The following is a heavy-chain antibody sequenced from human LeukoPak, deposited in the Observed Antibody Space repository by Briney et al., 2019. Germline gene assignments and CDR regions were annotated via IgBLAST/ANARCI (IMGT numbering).Heavy chain of an antibody. CDR3: AALRAGSEWAFDI. J-gene: IGHJ3*02. Sequence: ASEKVSCKASGYTFTSYGIRWVRQAAGQEVEWVGWICALNGDTKYPQKLQGRVTMTTDTSTSTAHPELRSLRSDDPGVFFCAALRAGSEWAFDIGGQGPMVTVS. CDR1: GYTFTSYG. CDR2: ICALNGDT. V-gene: IGHV1-18*01. D-gene: IGHD6-13*01.